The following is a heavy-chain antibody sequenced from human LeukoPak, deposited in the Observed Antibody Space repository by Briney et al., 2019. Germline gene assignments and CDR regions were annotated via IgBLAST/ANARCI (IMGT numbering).Heavy chain of an antibody. CDR1: GASISSYY. D-gene: IGHD4-17*01. CDR2: FYYGGNT. CDR3: ARGRSFGDLSH. Sequence: SETLSLTCSVSGASISSYYWSWIRQPPGKGLEWIGDFYYGGNTNYNPSLTSRVAISLDTSKNQFSLNLTSVTTADTAIYYCARGRSFGDLSHWGQGTLVTVSS. J-gene: IGHJ4*02. V-gene: IGHV4-59*01.